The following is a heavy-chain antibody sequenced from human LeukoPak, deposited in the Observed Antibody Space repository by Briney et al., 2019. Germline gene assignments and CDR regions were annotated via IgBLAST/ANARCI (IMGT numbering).Heavy chain of an antibody. CDR1: GFTFDDYG. J-gene: IGHJ3*02. CDR3: ARRRGSGLYTGAFDT. CDR2: VNWNGGST. V-gene: IGHV3-20*01. Sequence: GGSLRLSCAASGFTFDDYGMSWVRQAPGKGLEWVSGVNWNGGSTGYAVSVKGRFTISRDNAKNSLHLQMNSLRVEDTALYHCARRRGSGLYTGAFDTWGQGTMVTVSS. D-gene: IGHD6-19*01.